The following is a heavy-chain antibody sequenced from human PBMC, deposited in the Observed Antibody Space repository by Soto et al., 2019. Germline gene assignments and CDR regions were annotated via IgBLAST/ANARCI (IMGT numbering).Heavy chain of an antibody. D-gene: IGHD3-10*01. CDR2: INNSGST. CDR3: ARQRVLLWFGETDYYIDV. Sequence: QVQLQQWGAGLLKPSETLSLTCAVYGGSFSGYYWSWIRQPPGKGLEWIGEINNSGSTNYNPSLKSRVAISVDTSKNQFSLKLSSVTAADTAVYYCARQRVLLWFGETDYYIDVWGKGTTVTVSS. J-gene: IGHJ6*03. CDR1: GGSFSGYY. V-gene: IGHV4-34*01.